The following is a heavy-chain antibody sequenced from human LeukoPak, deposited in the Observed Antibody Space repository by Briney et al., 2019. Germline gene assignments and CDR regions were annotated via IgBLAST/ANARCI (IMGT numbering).Heavy chain of an antibody. J-gene: IGHJ6*03. CDR2: IHYSETT. V-gene: IGHV4-30-2*03. D-gene: IGHD5/OR15-5a*01. CDR1: NDSIKDYY. CDR3: ARQVSDYYYYYIDV. Sequence: SQTLSLTCAVSNDSIKDYYWNWIRQPPGKGLEWIGSIHYSETTYYNSSLKSRVTISIDTSKNQFSLRLNSVTAADTAVYYCARQVSDYYYYYIDVWGKGTTVIVSS.